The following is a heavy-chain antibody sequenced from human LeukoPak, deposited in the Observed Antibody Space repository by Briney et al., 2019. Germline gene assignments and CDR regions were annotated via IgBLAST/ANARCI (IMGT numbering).Heavy chain of an antibody. J-gene: IGHJ4*02. CDR2: INYSGSS. D-gene: IGHD2-21*01. CDR3: ARRGEWIAWNFDY. CDR1: GGAFSCYY. Sequence: PSETLSLTCAFSGGAFSCYYWSWIRQPPGKGLEWIGEINYSGSSISNPSLESRVTMSIDTTKKRFSLKLTSVTAADTAVYYYARRGEWIAWNFDYWDQGSLVTVSS. V-gene: IGHV4-34*01.